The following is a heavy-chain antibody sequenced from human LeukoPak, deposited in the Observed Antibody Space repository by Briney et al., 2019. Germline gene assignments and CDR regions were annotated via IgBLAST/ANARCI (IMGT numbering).Heavy chain of an antibody. J-gene: IGHJ4*02. CDR1: GGSISSGGYS. D-gene: IGHD3-16*02. CDR2: IYHSGST. CDR3: ARGFGRNYDYVWGSYRYPSYFDY. V-gene: IGHV4-30-2*01. Sequence: SETLSLTCAVSGGSISSGGYSWSWIRQPPGKGLEWIGYIYHSGSTYYNPSLKSRVTISVDTSKNQSSLKLSSVTAADTAVYYCARGFGRNYDYVWGSYRYPSYFDYWGQGTLVTVSS.